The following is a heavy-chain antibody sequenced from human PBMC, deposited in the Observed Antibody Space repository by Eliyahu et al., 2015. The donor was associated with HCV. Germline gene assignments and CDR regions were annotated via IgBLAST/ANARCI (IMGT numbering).Heavy chain of an antibody. V-gene: IGHV4-34*01. J-gene: IGHJ5*02. Sequence: QVQLQQWGAGLLKPSETLSLTCAVYGGSFSGYYWSWIRQPPGKGLQWIGEIDHSGSTNYNPSLKSRVTMSIDTSRNQFSLRLSSVTAADTAVYYCAMGPSRYSSTWGQGALVTVS. CDR2: IDHSGST. D-gene: IGHD6-19*01. CDR3: AMGPSRYSST. CDR1: GGSFSGYY.